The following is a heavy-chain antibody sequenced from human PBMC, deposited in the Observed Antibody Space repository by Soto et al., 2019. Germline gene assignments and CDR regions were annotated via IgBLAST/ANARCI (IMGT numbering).Heavy chain of an antibody. V-gene: IGHV4-59*08. J-gene: IGHJ4*02. CDR2: VYYSGTT. Sequence: QVQLQESGPGLVKPSETLSLTCTVSGGSISDYYWSWFRQAPGKGLDWIGYVYYSGTTNYNPSLQSRVSMSVDTSKNQFSLTLSSVTAAATAVYYCARQAIDWGQGTLVTVSS. CDR1: GGSISDYY. CDR3: ARQAID.